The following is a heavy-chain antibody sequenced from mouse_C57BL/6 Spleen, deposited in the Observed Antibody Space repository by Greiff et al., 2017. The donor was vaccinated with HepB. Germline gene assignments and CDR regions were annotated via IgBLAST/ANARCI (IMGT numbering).Heavy chain of an antibody. CDR1: GFTFSSYA. Sequence: EVKVVESGGGLVKPGGSLKLSCAASGFTFSSYAMSWVRQTPEKRLEWVATISDGGSYTYYPDNVKGRFTISRDNAKNNLYLQMSHLKSEDTAMYYCARGAYYGYDSAWFAYWGQGTLVTVSA. CDR2: ISDGGSYT. CDR3: ARGAYYGYDSAWFAY. D-gene: IGHD2-2*01. J-gene: IGHJ3*01. V-gene: IGHV5-4*03.